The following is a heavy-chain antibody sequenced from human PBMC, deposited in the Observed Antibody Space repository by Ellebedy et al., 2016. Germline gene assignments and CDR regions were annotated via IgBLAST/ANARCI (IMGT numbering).Heavy chain of an antibody. J-gene: IGHJ5*02. Sequence: GESLKISCKGSGYSFTSYWISWVRQMPGKGLEWMGRIDPSDSYTNYSPSFQGHVTISADKSISTAYLQWSSLKASDTAMYYCARHRGGGYSYGYRVWGWFDPWGQGTLVTVSS. CDR3: ARHRGGGYSYGYRVWGWFDP. D-gene: IGHD5-18*01. CDR2: IDPSDSYT. CDR1: GYSFTSYW. V-gene: IGHV5-10-1*01.